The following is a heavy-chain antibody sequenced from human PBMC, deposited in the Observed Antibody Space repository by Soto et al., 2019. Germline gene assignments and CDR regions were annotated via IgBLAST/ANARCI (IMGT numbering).Heavy chain of an antibody. Sequence: ASVKVSCKASGATFSSYAISWVRQVPGQALEWMGGIIPIFGTANYAQKFQGRVTITADESTSTADMELSSLRSEDTAVYYCARRKGVGDAFDIWGQGTMVTVS. CDR1: GATFSSYA. CDR3: ARRKGVGDAFDI. J-gene: IGHJ3*02. V-gene: IGHV1-69*13. CDR2: IIPIFGTA. D-gene: IGHD3-16*01.